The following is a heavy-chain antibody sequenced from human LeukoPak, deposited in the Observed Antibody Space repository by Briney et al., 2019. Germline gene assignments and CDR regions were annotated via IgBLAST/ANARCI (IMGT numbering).Heavy chain of an antibody. D-gene: IGHD3-9*01. J-gene: IGHJ4*02. CDR3: AEDKGLRYFDWYRASFDY. Sequence: GGSLRLSCAASGFTFTSYWMHWVGQAPGKGLEWVSAISGSGGSTYYADSVKGRFTISRDNSKNTLYLQMNSLRAEDTAVCYCAEDKGLRYFDWYRASFDYWGQGTLVTVSS. CDR1: GFTFTSYW. V-gene: IGHV3-23*01. CDR2: ISGSGGST.